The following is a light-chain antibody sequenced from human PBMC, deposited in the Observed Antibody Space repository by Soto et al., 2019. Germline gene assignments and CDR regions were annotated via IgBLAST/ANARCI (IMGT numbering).Light chain of an antibody. J-gene: IGKJ4*01. V-gene: IGKV3D-20*02. CDR1: QSVSSSY. CDR3: QQRSNWPLT. Sequence: EIVLTQSPGTLSLSPGERATLSCRASQSVSSSYLAWYQQKPGQAPRLLIYDASNRATGIPARFSGSGSGTDFTLTISRLEPEDFAVYDCQQRSNWPLTFGGGTKVDIK. CDR2: DAS.